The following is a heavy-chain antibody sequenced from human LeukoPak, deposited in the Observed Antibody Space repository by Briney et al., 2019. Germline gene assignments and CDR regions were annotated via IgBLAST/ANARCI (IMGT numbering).Heavy chain of an antibody. D-gene: IGHD5-24*01. V-gene: IGHV3-74*01. Sequence: GGSLRLSCAASGFXFSSYWMHWVRQVPGKGLVWVSRIRSDGSSTSYADSVKGRFTISRDNAKNTLYLQMSSLRVDDTAVYYCAKDDYNRHWGQGTLVTVSS. CDR3: AKDDYNRH. J-gene: IGHJ4*02. CDR1: GFXFSSYW. CDR2: IRSDGSST.